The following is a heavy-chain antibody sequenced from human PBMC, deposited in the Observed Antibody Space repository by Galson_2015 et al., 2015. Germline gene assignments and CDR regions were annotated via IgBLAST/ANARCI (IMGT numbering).Heavy chain of an antibody. D-gene: IGHD6-6*01. Sequence: SLRLSCAASGFTFGDYAMSWFRQAPGQGLEWVGFIRSKDFGGTTEYAASVKGRFTISRDDSKSIAHLQMNGLRTDDTAAYYCTRRRVSSSASFDYWGQGTLVTVSS. CDR1: GFTFGDYA. V-gene: IGHV3-49*03. J-gene: IGHJ4*02. CDR2: IRSKDFGGTT. CDR3: TRRRVSSSASFDY.